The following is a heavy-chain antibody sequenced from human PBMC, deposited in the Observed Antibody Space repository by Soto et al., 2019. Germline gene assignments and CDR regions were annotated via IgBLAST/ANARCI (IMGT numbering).Heavy chain of an antibody. J-gene: IGHJ4*02. Sequence: PSETLSLTWTVSGGSISSGFYYWSWIRQHPGKGLEWIGYIYYSGSTYYNPSLKSRVTISVDTSKNQFSLKLSSVTAADTAVYYCARTIVVVTAPIAFYFDYWGQGTLVTVSS. CDR1: GGSISSGFYY. CDR3: ARTIVVVTAPIAFYFDY. D-gene: IGHD2-21*02. CDR2: IYYSGST. V-gene: IGHV4-31*02.